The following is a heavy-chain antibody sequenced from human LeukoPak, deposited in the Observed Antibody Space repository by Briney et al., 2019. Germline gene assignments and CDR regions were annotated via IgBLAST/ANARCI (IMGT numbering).Heavy chain of an antibody. Sequence: PETLSLTCAVYGGSFSGYYWSWIRQPPGKGLEWIGEINHSGSTNYNPSLKSRVTISVDTSKNQFSLKLSSVTAADTAVYYCARVKKQWLVRYYFDYWGQGTLVTVSS. CDR2: INHSGST. D-gene: IGHD6-19*01. CDR1: GGSFSGYY. CDR3: ARVKKQWLVRYYFDY. J-gene: IGHJ4*02. V-gene: IGHV4-34*01.